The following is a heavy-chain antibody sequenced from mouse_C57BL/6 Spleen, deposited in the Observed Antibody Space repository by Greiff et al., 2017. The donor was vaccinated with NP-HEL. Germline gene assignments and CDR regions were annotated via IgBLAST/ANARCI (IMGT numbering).Heavy chain of an antibody. CDR1: GYTFTSYW. CDR3: ATYYGSSYVGSAWFAY. J-gene: IGHJ3*01. Sequence: QVHVKQPGAELVMPGASVKLSCKASGYTFTSYWMHWVKQRPGQGLEWIGEIDPSDSYTNYNQKFKGKSTLTVDKSSSTAYMQLSSLTSEDSAVYYCATYYGSSYVGSAWFAYWGQGTLVTVSA. CDR2: IDPSDSYT. V-gene: IGHV1-69*01. D-gene: IGHD1-1*01.